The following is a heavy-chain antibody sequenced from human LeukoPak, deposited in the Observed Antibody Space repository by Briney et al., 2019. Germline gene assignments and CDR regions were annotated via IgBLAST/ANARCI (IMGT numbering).Heavy chain of an antibody. CDR2: PYSGGAT. CDR1: GFSVSGIH. V-gene: IGHV3-66*01. CDR3: ATRWIFDY. Sequence: GGSLRLSCVASGFSVSGIHMNWVRQAPGKDLEWVSGPYSGGATYYADSVRARFTISRDNSKNTLYLQMNSLRAEDTAVYYCATRWIFDYWGQGTLVTVSS. J-gene: IGHJ4*02. D-gene: IGHD5-24*01.